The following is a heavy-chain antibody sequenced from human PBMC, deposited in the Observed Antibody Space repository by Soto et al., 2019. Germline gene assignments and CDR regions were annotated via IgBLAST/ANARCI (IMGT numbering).Heavy chain of an antibody. J-gene: IGHJ4*02. CDR2: IRSNGGSA. CDR3: AIWRDVTCYGCYDY. V-gene: IGHV3-64*01. D-gene: IGHD2-15*01. Sequence: EVQLVESGGGVVQPGGSLRLSCAASGFTFSYYAIHWVRQAPGKGLEYVSAIRSNGGSASYANSVRGRFTISRDDYKNTVYLQMGSLRAEDMAVYYCAIWRDVTCYGCYDYWGQGTLVTVSS. CDR1: GFTFSYYA.